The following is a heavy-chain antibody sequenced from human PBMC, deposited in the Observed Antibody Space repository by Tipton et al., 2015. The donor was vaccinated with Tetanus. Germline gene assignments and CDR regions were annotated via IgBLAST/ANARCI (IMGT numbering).Heavy chain of an antibody. V-gene: IGHV4-59*01. CDR1: GGSMRSYY. J-gene: IGHJ4*02. CDR2: IHPSGST. CDR3: ARAYDFWSGHLDF. D-gene: IGHD3-3*01. Sequence: TLSLTCIVSGGSMRSYYWSWIRQPPGRGLEWIGEIHPSGSTNYNPSLKSRVTLSQDTSKSQFSLKLSSVAAADTAVYYCARAYDFWSGHLDFWGQGTLVTVSS.